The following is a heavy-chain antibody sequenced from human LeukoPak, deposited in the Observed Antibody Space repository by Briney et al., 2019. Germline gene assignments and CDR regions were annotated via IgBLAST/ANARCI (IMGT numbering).Heavy chain of an antibody. CDR2: IYYSGST. V-gene: IGHV4-59*01. Sequence: SETLSLTCTVSGGSISSYYWSWIRQPPRKGLEWIGYIYYSGSTNYNPSLKSRVTISVDTSKNQFSLKLSSVTAADTAVYYCARVGSGIPGQLAHYVWGKGTTVTVSS. D-gene: IGHD1-26*01. CDR1: GGSISSYY. J-gene: IGHJ6*04. CDR3: ARVGSGIPGQLAHYV.